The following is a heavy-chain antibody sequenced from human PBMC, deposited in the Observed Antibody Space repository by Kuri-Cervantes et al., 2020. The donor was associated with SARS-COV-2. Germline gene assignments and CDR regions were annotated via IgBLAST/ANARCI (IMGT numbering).Heavy chain of an antibody. J-gene: IGHJ5*02. CDR2: IYYSGST. CDR1: GGSISSSSYY. D-gene: IGHD1-20*01. CDR3: ARLVYNWNDGFDP. V-gene: IGHV4-39*01. Sequence: ESLKISCTVSGGSISSSSYYWGWIRQPPGKGLEWIGSIYYSGSTYYNPSLKSRVTIPVATSKNQFSLKLSSVTAADTAVYYCARLVYNWNDGFDPWGQGTLVTVSS.